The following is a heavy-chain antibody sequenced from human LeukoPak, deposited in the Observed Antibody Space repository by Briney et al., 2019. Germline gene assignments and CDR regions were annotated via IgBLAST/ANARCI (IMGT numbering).Heavy chain of an antibody. CDR1: GFTFSSFS. CDR3: ARDWSAVAAPDYFDY. D-gene: IGHD6-19*01. Sequence: GGSLRLSCVASGFTFSSFSMDWVRQAPGKGLEWVSYISSTSSTIYYADPVQGRFTSSRDNAKNSLYLQMNSLTAEDTAVYFCARDWSAVAAPDYFDYWGQGTLVTVSA. V-gene: IGHV3-48*04. CDR2: ISSTSSTI. J-gene: IGHJ4*02.